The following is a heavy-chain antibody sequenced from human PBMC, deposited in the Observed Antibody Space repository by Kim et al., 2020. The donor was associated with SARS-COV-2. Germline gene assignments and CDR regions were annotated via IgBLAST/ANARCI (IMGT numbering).Heavy chain of an antibody. V-gene: IGHV4-4*02. CDR3: ARSRDYYDSSGYYGGSYFDY. CDR1: GGSISSSNW. J-gene: IGHJ4*02. D-gene: IGHD3-22*01. CDR2: IYHSGST. Sequence: SETLSLTCAVSGGSISSSNWWSWVRQPPGKGLEWIGEIYHSGSTNDNPSLKSRVTISVDKSKNQFSLKLSSVTAADTAVYYCARSRDYYDSSGYYGGSYFDYWGQGTLVTVSS.